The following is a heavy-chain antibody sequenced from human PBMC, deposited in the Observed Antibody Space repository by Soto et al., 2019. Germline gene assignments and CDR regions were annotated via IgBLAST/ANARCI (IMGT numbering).Heavy chain of an antibody. J-gene: IGHJ6*02. CDR3: ACLGADSGSYHYYYGMDV. CDR1: GYTFTSYD. Sequence: GASVKVSCKASGYTFTSYDINWVRQATGQGLEWMGWMNPNSGNTGYAQKFQGRVTMTRNTSISTAYMELSSLRSEDTAVYYCACLGADSGSYHYYYGMDVWGQGTTVTVSS. V-gene: IGHV1-8*01. D-gene: IGHD1-26*01. CDR2: MNPNSGNT.